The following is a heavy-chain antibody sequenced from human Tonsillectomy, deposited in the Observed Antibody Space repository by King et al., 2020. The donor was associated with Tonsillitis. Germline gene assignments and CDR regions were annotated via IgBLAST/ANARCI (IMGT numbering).Heavy chain of an antibody. CDR2: ISAYNGNT. Sequence: QLVQSGAEVKKPGASVKVSCKASGYTFTNYGISWVRQAPGEGLEWMGRISAYNGNTNYAQKLQGRVTMTTDTSTNTAYMELRSLRSDDTAVYYCARAAALIAAASMDVWGKGTTVTVSS. D-gene: IGHD6-13*01. CDR1: GYTFTNYG. CDR3: ARAAALIAAASMDV. V-gene: IGHV1-18*01. J-gene: IGHJ6*03.